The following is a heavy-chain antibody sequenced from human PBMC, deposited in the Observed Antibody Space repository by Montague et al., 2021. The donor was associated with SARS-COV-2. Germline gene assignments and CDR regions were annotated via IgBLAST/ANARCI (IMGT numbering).Heavy chain of an antibody. CDR1: GFTFSSYD. Sequence: SLRLSCAASGFTFSSYDLFWVRQAPGKGLEYVSAISSNGGATYYANSAKGRFTISRDNSKNTLYLQMGSLRTEDMAVYYCARPGDSSRWYGPPNSWGQGTLVTVSS. V-gene: IGHV3-64*01. CDR3: ARPGDSSRWYGPPNS. D-gene: IGHD6-13*01. CDR2: ISSNGGAT. J-gene: IGHJ4*02.